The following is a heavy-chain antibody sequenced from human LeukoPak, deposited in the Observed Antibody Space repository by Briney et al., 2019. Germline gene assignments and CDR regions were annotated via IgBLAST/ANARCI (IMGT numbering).Heavy chain of an antibody. CDR1: GFTFSSYA. J-gene: IGHJ4*02. CDR3: AKDQWLPTRGRIDY. V-gene: IGHV3-23*01. Sequence: PGGSLRLSCAASGFTFSSYAMSWVRQAPGKGLEWVSAISGSGGSTYYADSVKGRFTISRDNSKNTLYLQMNSLRAEDTAVYYCAKDQWLPTRGRIDYWGQGTLVTVSS. CDR2: ISGSGGST. D-gene: IGHD6-19*01.